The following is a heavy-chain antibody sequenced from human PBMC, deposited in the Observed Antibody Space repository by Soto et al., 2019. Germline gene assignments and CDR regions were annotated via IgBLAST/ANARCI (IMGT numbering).Heavy chain of an antibody. D-gene: IGHD5-12*01. CDR2: IYPGDSDT. CDR1: GYRFTSHW. Sequence: RGESLKISCKGSGYRFTSHWIGWVRQMPGKGLGWMGIIYPGDSDTRYSPSFQGQVTISADKSISTAYLQWSSLKASDTAMYYCARRGGYVSDGMDVWGQGTTVTVSS. V-gene: IGHV5-51*01. J-gene: IGHJ6*02. CDR3: ARRGGYVSDGMDV.